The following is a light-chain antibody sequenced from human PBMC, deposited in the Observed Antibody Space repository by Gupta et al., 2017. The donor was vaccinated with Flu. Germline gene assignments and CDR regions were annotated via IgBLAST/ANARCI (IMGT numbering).Light chain of an antibody. CDR2: GNN. J-gene: IGLJ2*01. CDR1: SSNIGAGYD. V-gene: IGLV1-40*01. Sequence: SVLTQPPSVSGAPGQRVTISCTGRSSNIGAGYDVHWYLHLPGAAPKLLIYGNNNRPSGVPDRFSGSKSGTSASLVISAIQAEDEADYYCQSYDSSLTALVFGGGTKLTVL. CDR3: QSYDSSLTALV.